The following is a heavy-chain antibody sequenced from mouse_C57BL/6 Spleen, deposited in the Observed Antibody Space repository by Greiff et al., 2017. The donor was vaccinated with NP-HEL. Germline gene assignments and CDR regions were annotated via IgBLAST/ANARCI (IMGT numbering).Heavy chain of an antibody. D-gene: IGHD2-4*01. V-gene: IGHV2-5*01. CDR1: GFSLTSYG. Sequence: VQRVESGPGLVQPSQSLSITCTVSGFSLTSYGVHWVRQSPGKGLEWLGVIWRGGSTDYNAAFMSRLSITKDNSKSQVFFKMNSLQADDTAIYYCAKIDYDGDYYAMDYWGQGTSVTVSS. CDR3: AKIDYDGDYYAMDY. J-gene: IGHJ4*01. CDR2: IWRGGST.